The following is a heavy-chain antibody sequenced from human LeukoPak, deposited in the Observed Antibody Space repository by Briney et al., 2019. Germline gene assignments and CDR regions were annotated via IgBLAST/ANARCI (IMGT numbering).Heavy chain of an antibody. CDR2: INHNGNVN. J-gene: IGHJ6*02. Sequence: GGSLRLSCAASGFTFSSYWMNWAHQAPGKGLEWVASINHNGNVNYYVDSVKGRFTISRDNAKNSLYLQMSNLRAEDTAVYFCARGGGLDVWGQGATVTVSS. CDR3: ARGGGLDV. CDR1: GFTFSSYW. V-gene: IGHV3-7*03. D-gene: IGHD3-16*01.